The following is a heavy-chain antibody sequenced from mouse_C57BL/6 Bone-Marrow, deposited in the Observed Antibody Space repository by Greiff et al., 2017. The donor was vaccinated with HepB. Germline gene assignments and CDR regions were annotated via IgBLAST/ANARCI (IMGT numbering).Heavy chain of an antibody. J-gene: IGHJ4*01. CDR1: GFTFSNYW. CDR3: TGEFINVSPYYAMDY. CDR2: IRLKSDNYAT. V-gene: IGHV6-3*01. D-gene: IGHD1-1*01. Sequence: EVKLQESGGGLVQPGGSMKLSCVASGFTFSNYWMNWVRQSPEKGLEWVAQIRLKSDNYATHYAESVKGRFTISRDDSKSSVYLQMNNLRAEDTGIYYCTGEFINVSPYYAMDYWGQGTSVTVSS.